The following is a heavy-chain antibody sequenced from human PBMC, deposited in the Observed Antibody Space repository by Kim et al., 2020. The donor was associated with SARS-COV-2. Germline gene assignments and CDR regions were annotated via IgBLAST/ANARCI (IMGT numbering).Heavy chain of an antibody. Sequence: GGSLRLSCAASGFTFSGFNMSWIRQAPGKGLEWVSIIDKSGTTIHYADSVKGRFTVSRDNAKNAVYLQMNSLNSEDTAVDFCARSGCPLFWGQGALVPVS. CDR2: IDKSGTTI. CDR1: GFTFSGFN. CDR3: ARSGCPLF. J-gene: IGHJ4*02. D-gene: IGHD6-25*01. V-gene: IGHV3-11*01.